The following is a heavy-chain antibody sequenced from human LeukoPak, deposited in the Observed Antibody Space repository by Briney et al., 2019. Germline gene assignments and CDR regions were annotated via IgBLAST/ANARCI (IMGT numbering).Heavy chain of an antibody. J-gene: IGHJ4*02. D-gene: IGHD4/OR15-4a*01. Sequence: GGSLRLSCAASGFTFSDYEINWVRQAPGKGLDGVSCISTSGSTTYYADSVKGRFTISRDNAKNSLFLQMNTLTAEDTAVYYCARGALHVDYWGQGTPVTVSS. CDR2: ISTSGSTT. CDR1: GFTFSDYE. V-gene: IGHV3-48*03. CDR3: ARGALHVDY.